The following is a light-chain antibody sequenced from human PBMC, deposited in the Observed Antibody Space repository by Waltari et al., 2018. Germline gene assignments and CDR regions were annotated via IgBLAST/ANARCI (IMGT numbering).Light chain of an antibody. V-gene: IGKV3-20*01. CDR3: QQYASSVLYT. CDR1: QRLGKNY. Sequence: IVLTQSPGTLSLSPGDRASLSCKASQRLGKNYVAWYQHKPGQAPRLVIYGASSRAAGIPDRFSVSGSGTDFTLTISRLEPEDFAVYYCQQYASSVLYTFGQGTKLEIK. J-gene: IGKJ2*01. CDR2: GAS.